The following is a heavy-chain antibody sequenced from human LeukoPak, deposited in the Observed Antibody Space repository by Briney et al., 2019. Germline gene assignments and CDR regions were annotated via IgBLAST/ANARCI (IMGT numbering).Heavy chain of an antibody. Sequence: GGSLRLSCAASGFTFSSYAMHCVRHAAGKGLEWVAVISYDGSNKYYADSVKGRFTISRDNSKHTLYLQMNRLRAEDTAVYYCARGSWRLVRGAASFEFWGQGTVVTVSS. CDR1: GFTFSSYA. J-gene: IGHJ4*02. CDR3: ARGSWRLVRGAASFEF. D-gene: IGHD3-10*01. V-gene: IGHV3-30-3*01. CDR2: ISYDGSNK.